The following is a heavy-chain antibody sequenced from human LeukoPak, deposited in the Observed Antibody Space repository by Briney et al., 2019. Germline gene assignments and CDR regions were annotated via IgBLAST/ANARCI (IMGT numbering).Heavy chain of an antibody. Sequence: SETLSLTCTVSGGSINSGSYYWGWIRQPPGKGLEWIGSIYYSGSTNYNPSLKSRVTISVDTSKNQFSLKLSSVTAADTAVYYCARARDGYNDYYGMDVWGQGTTVTVSS. CDR2: IYYSGST. J-gene: IGHJ6*02. V-gene: IGHV4-39*07. D-gene: IGHD5-24*01. CDR1: GGSINSGSYY. CDR3: ARARDGYNDYYGMDV.